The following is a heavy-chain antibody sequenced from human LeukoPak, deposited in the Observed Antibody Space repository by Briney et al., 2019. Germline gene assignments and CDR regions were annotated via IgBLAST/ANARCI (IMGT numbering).Heavy chain of an antibody. Sequence: SETLSLTCAVSGYSISSGYYWGWIRRPPGKGREWIGSIYPSGSTYYNPSLKSRVTISVDTSKTHFSLKLSSVTAADTAVYYCARRRDSSSDAFDIWGQGTMVTVSS. CDR3: ARRRDSSSDAFDI. CDR2: IYPSGST. V-gene: IGHV4-38-2*01. D-gene: IGHD6-6*01. CDR1: GYSISSGYY. J-gene: IGHJ3*02.